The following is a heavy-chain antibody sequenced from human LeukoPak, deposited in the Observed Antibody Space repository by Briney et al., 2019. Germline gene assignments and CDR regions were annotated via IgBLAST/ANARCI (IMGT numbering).Heavy chain of an antibody. D-gene: IGHD6-19*01. J-gene: IGHJ4*02. V-gene: IGHV3-74*01. CDR2: INSDGGST. CDR1: GFTFSSYW. Sequence: PGGSLRLSCTASGFTFSSYWMHWVRQAPGKGLVWVSRINSDGGSTSYADSVKGRFTISRDNAKNTLYLQMNSLRAEDTAVYYCAREGYSSGWAIDYWGQGTLVTVSS. CDR3: AREGYSSGWAIDY.